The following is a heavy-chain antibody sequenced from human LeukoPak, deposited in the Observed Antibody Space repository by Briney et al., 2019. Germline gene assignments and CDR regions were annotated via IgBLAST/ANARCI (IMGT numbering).Heavy chain of an antibody. V-gene: IGHV3-23*01. CDR1: GFTFSSYA. CDR2: ICDSGGST. J-gene: IGHJ5*02. D-gene: IGHD4-23*01. Sequence: GGSLRLSCAASGFTFSSYAMRWVRQAPGKGLEWVSAICDSGGSTYYADSVKGRFTISRDNSKNTLSLQMNSLTAERTAVYYCAKEARSSRVTPSIYPCGDGALVSVSS. CDR3: AKEARSSRVTPSIYP.